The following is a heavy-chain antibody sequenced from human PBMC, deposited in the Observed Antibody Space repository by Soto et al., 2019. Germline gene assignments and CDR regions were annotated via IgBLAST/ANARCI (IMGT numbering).Heavy chain of an antibody. J-gene: IGHJ4*02. CDR2: INDSGST. Sequence: PSETLSLTCPVSGGSFRCYCWSGSRQSPDKGLEWMGEINDSGSTYYNPSFKSRLTISVDTSKSQISLTLTSVTAADSAVYYCQGGDFWGQGTRVTVSS. V-gene: IGHV4-34*01. D-gene: IGHD3-16*01. CDR1: GGSFRCYC. CDR3: QGGDF.